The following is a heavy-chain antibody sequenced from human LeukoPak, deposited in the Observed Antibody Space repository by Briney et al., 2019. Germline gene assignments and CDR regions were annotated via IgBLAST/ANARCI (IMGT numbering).Heavy chain of an antibody. Sequence: SETLSLTCAVYGGSFSGYYWSWIRQPPGKGLEWIGEINHSGSTNYNPPLKSRVTISVDTSKNQFSLKLSSVTAADTAVYYCARRRYRKAFDYWGQGTLVTVSS. V-gene: IGHV4-34*01. CDR3: ARRRYRKAFDY. CDR1: GGSFSGYY. D-gene: IGHD1-1*01. CDR2: INHSGST. J-gene: IGHJ4*02.